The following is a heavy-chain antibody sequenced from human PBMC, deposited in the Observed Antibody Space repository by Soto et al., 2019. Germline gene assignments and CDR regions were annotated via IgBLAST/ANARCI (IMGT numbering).Heavy chain of an antibody. V-gene: IGHV4-59*01. D-gene: IGHD3-10*01. CDR2: IYYSGST. Sequence: SETLSLTCTVSGGSISSYYWSWIRQPPGKGLEWIGYIYYSGSTNYNPSLKSRVTISVDTSKNQFSLKLSSVTAEDMAVYYCVLGDDAFDIWGQGTMVTVSS. CDR1: GGSISSYY. CDR3: VLGDDAFDI. J-gene: IGHJ3*02.